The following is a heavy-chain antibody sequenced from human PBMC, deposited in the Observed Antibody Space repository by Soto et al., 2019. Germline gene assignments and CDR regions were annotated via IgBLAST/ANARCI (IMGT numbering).Heavy chain of an antibody. Sequence: QVQLVQSGAEVKKSGASVKVSCKASGYTFTSYYMHWVRQAPGQGLEWMGIINPSGGSTSYAQKFQGRVTMTRDTSTSTVYMELSSLRSEDTAVYYCAKAQYYDFWRSAFDIWGQGTMVTVSS. J-gene: IGHJ3*02. CDR3: AKAQYYDFWRSAFDI. CDR2: INPSGGST. CDR1: GYTFTSYY. V-gene: IGHV1-46*01. D-gene: IGHD3-3*01.